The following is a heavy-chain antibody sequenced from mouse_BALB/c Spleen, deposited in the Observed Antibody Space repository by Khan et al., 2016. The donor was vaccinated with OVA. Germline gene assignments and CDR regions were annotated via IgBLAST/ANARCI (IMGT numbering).Heavy chain of an antibody. CDR2: ICAGGST. CDR3: ARDFYYGAWFAY. V-gene: IGHV2-9*02. J-gene: IGHJ3*01. CDR1: GFSLTSYC. D-gene: IGHD1-1*01. Sequence: QVQLQESGPGLVKPSQTLSITCTVSGFSLTSYCVHWVRQPPGKGLEWLGVICAGGSTNHNSALMSRLTISKDNSKSHVSLKMNRLHSDDTAMYYCARDFYYGAWFAYWGQGTLVTVAA.